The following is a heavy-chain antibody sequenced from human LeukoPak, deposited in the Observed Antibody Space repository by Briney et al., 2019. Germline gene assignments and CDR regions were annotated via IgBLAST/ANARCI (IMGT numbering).Heavy chain of an antibody. D-gene: IGHD2-15*01. V-gene: IGHV3-30*03. Sequence: GGSLRLSCAASGFTFSSYGMHWVRQAPGKGLEWVAVISYDGSNKYYADSVKGRFTVSRDNAKNTLYLQMDSLRAEDTAVYYCARGDYVVTGIDYWGQGTLVTVSS. CDR2: ISYDGSNK. CDR1: GFTFSSYG. J-gene: IGHJ4*02. CDR3: ARGDYVVTGIDY.